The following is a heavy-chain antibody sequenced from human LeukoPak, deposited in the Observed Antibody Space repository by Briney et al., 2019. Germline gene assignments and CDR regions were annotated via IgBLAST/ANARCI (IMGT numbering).Heavy chain of an antibody. J-gene: IGHJ4*02. V-gene: IGHV3-7*01. CDR2: INQDGTEK. Sequence: GSLRLSCAASGFSFTTYWMSWVRQAQGKGLEWVANINQDGTEKYYVDSVKGRFTISRDNGKNSLYLQMNSLRAEDTAVYYCARESTYYFDYWGQGTLVTVSS. CDR1: GFSFTTYW. CDR3: ARESTYYFDY.